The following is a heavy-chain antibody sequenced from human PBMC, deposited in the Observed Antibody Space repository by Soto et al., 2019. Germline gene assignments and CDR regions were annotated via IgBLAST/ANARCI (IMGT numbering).Heavy chain of an antibody. J-gene: IGHJ4*02. CDR2: INLDGSVE. V-gene: IGHV3-7*01. Sequence: EVQLVESGGGLVQPGGSLRLSCAASGLSISSFWINWVRQAPGKGPEWVANINLDGSVESYEDSVRGRFIISRDNAKKSVYMQMNSLRAEDTAVYSCVANQHWGQGTLVTVSS. CDR1: GLSISSFW. CDR3: VANQH.